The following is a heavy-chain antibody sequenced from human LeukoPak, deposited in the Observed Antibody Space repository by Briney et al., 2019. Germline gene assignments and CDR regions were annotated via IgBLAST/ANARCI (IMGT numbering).Heavy chain of an antibody. V-gene: IGHV3-23*01. CDR1: GFTFSSHA. CDR3: VKTSSGYYYFDY. Sequence: GGSLRPSCPASGFTFSSHAMSWVRQAPGKGLEWVSSITGSGVSTNNADSVKGRFTISRDNSENTLYLQMNSLRVEDTAVYYCVKTSSGYYYFDYWGQGTLVTVSS. J-gene: IGHJ4*02. D-gene: IGHD3-22*01. CDR2: ITGSGVST.